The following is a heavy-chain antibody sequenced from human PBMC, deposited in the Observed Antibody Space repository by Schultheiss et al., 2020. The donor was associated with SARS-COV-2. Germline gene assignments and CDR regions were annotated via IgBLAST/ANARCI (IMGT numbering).Heavy chain of an antibody. CDR2: ISSTGHTI. V-gene: IGHV3-48*03. CDR3: ARGVGSADN. CDR1: GFTLSSYE. D-gene: IGHD1-26*01. Sequence: GESLKISCAASGFTLSSYEMNWVRQAPGKGLEWVSFISSTGHTIYYADSLKGRFTISRDNANNSLYLQINSLRSDDTAVYYCARGVGSADNWGQGTLVTVSS. J-gene: IGHJ4*02.